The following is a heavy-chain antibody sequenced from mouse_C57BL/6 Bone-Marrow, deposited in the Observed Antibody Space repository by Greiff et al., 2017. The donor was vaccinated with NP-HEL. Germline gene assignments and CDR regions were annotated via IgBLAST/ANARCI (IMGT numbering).Heavy chain of an antibody. J-gene: IGHJ4*01. V-gene: IGHV5-9-1*02. Sequence: EVHLVESGEGLVKPGGSLKLSCAASGFTFSSYAMSWVRQTPEKRLEWVAYISSGGDYIYYADTVKGRFTISRDNARNTLYLQMSSLKSEDAAMYYCTSLPWLLRGYAMDYWGQGTSVTVSS. CDR1: GFTFSSYA. CDR2: ISSGGDYI. CDR3: TSLPWLLRGYAMDY. D-gene: IGHD2-3*01.